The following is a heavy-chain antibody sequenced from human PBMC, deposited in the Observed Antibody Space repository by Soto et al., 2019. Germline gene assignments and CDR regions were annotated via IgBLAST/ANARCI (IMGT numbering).Heavy chain of an antibody. CDR2: IRAYNGNT. Sequence: GASVKVSCKASGYTFTSFGISWVRQAPGQGLEWMGWIRAYNGNTNYAQKLQGRVTMTTDTSTSTAYMELRSLRSDDTAVYYCARDQIHEAAAGTGYFDYWGRGTLVTVSS. CDR1: GYTFTSFG. J-gene: IGHJ4*02. V-gene: IGHV1-18*01. CDR3: ARDQIHEAAAGTGYFDY. D-gene: IGHD6-13*01.